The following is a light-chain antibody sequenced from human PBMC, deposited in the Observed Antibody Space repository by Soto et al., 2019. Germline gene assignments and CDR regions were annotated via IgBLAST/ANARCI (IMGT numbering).Light chain of an antibody. J-gene: IGLJ2*01. CDR2: DDS. CDR1: NIESKS. V-gene: IGLV3-21*02. Sequence: SYELTQPPSLSVAPGQTARITCGGNNIESKSVHWYQQRPGQAPVLVVHDDSDRPSGIPERIAGSNSGNTATLTISRVEAGDEAEYYCQVWDGLSDHVIFVGGTKLTVL. CDR3: QVWDGLSDHVI.